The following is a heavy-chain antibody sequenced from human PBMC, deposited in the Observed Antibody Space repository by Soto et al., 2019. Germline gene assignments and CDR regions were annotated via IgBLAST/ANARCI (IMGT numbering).Heavy chain of an antibody. CDR1: GGSISSYY. D-gene: IGHD2-21*02. Sequence: PSETLSLTCTVSGGSISSYYLSWIRQPPGKGLEWIGYIYYSASTNYSPSLKSRVTISVDTSKNQFSLNLSSVTAADTAVYYCARHLPYCGGDCYSLDYWGQGTLVTVS. CDR2: IYYSAST. V-gene: IGHV4-59*08. J-gene: IGHJ4*02. CDR3: ARHLPYCGGDCYSLDY.